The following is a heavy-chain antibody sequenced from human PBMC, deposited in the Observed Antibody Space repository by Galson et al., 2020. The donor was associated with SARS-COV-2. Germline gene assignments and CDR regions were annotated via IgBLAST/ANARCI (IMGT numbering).Heavy chain of an antibody. D-gene: IGHD3-10*01. J-gene: IGHJ4*02. V-gene: IGHV3-30*18. CDR3: ANGGGASVARALMIAPFNY. CDR2: ISYDRSKT. CDR1: GFTSSHYD. Sequence: GGSLRLSCAASGFTSSHYDMHWVRQAPGRGLAWVAVISYDRSKTYYADSVKGRFTVSRDSSKNTLYLHVNSLRVEDTAVYYCANGGGASVARALMIAPFNYWGQGTLVTVSS.